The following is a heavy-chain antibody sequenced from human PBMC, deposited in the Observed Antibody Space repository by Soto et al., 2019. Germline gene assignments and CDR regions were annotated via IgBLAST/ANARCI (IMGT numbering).Heavy chain of an antibody. CDR3: ARKGRVGGATRNYYYYGMDV. CDR2: FDPEDGET. CDR1: GYTLTELS. D-gene: IGHD1-26*01. J-gene: IGHJ6*02. V-gene: IGHV1-24*01. Sequence: GASVKVSCKVSGYTLTELSMHWVRQAPGKGLEWMGGFDPEDGETIYAQKFQGRVTMTEDTSIDTAYMELSSLRSEDTAVYYCARKGRVGGATRNYYYYGMDVWGQGTTVTVSS.